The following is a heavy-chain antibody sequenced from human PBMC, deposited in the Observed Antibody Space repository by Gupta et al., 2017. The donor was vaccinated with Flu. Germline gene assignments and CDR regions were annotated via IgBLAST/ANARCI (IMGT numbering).Heavy chain of an antibody. Sequence: EVQLVESGGGLVQPGGSLRLSCAASGFTFSSYSMNWVRQAPGKGLEGVSYISSSSSTIYYADSVKGRFTISRDNAKNSLYLQMNSLRDEDTAVYYCARDRRIRAYSGSYSGFDYWGQGTLVTVSS. CDR2: ISSSSSTI. D-gene: IGHD1-26*01. J-gene: IGHJ4*02. V-gene: IGHV3-48*02. CDR3: ARDRRIRAYSGSYSGFDY. CDR1: GFTFSSYS.